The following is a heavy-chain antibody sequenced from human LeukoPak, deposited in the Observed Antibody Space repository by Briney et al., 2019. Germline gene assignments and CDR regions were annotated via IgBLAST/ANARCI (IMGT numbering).Heavy chain of an antibody. J-gene: IGHJ5*01. CDR2: ISPRGDIT. V-gene: IGHV3-23*01. CDR3: AKDEAWGRFES. D-gene: IGHD7-27*01. Sequence: GGTLRLSCAASGFIFSNYGMNWVRQAPGKGLEWVSGISPRGDITYYADSVKGQFTVSRDNFKNTVHLQLSSLRADDTAIYYCAKDEAWGRFESWGQGTLVTVSS. CDR1: GFIFSNYG.